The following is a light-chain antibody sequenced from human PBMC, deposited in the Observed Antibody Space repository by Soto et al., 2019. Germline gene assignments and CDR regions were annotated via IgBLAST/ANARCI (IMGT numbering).Light chain of an antibody. CDR1: SSDVGGYNY. Sequence: QSALTQPASVSGSPGQSITISCTGTSSDVGGYNYVSWYQQHPGKAPKLMIFDVSYRPSGVSIRFSGSKSGNTASLTISGLQAEDEADYYCSSYTSPSTFVVFGGGTKVTAL. CDR2: DVS. V-gene: IGLV2-14*01. J-gene: IGLJ2*01. CDR3: SSYTSPSTFVV.